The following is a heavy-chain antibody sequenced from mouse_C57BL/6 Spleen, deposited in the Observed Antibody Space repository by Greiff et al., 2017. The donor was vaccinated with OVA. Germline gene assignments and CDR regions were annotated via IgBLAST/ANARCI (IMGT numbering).Heavy chain of an antibody. V-gene: IGHV1-4*01. J-gene: IGHJ2*01. Sequence: QVQLKQSGAELARPGASVKMSCKASGYTFTSYTMHWVKQRPGQGLEWIGYINPSSGYTKYNQKFKDKATLTADKSSSTAYMQLSSLTSEDSAVYYCARFWTTVVATRDYWGQGTTLTVSS. CDR3: ARFWTTVVATRDY. CDR1: GYTFTSYT. D-gene: IGHD1-1*01. CDR2: INPSSGYT.